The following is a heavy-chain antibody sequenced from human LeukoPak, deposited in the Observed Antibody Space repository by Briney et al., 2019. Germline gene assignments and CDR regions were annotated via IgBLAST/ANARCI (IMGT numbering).Heavy chain of an antibody. CDR1: GFIFSSYW. CDR2: IKQDGSEK. D-gene: IGHD5-18*01. CDR3: ARMGLWLPYYFDY. V-gene: IGHV3-7*01. J-gene: IGHJ4*02. Sequence: GGSLRLSCAASGFIFSSYWMSWVRQAPGKGLEWVANIKQDGSEKYYVDSVKGRFTISRDNAKNSLYLQINSLRAEDTAVYYCARMGLWLPYYFDYWGQGTLVTVSS.